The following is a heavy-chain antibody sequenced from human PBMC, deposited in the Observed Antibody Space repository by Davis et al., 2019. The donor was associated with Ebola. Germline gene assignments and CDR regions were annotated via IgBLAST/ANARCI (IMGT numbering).Heavy chain of an antibody. Sequence: AASVKVSCKASGYTFTSYDINWVRQAPGQGLEWMGWMNPNSGNTGYAQKFQGRVTMTRNTSISTAYMELSSLRSEDTAVYYCARQLAYYYYYGMDVWGQGTTVTVSS. D-gene: IGHD6-6*01. J-gene: IGHJ6*02. CDR3: ARQLAYYYYYGMDV. CDR1: GYTFTSYD. CDR2: MNPNSGNT. V-gene: IGHV1-8*01.